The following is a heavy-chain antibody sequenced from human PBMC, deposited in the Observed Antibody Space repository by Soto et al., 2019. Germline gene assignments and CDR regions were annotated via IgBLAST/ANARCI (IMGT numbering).Heavy chain of an antibody. CDR2: INSDGSST. V-gene: IGHV3-74*01. CDR1: GFTFSSYW. D-gene: IGHD6-6*01. CDR3: AKGSSSVYYYYYGIDV. J-gene: IGHJ6*02. Sequence: GGSLRLSCAASGFTFSSYWMHWVRQAPGKGLVWVSRINSDGSSTSYADSVKGRFTVSRDNSKNMLYLQMNSLRTEDTAVYYCAKGSSSVYYYYYGIDVWGQGTTATVSS.